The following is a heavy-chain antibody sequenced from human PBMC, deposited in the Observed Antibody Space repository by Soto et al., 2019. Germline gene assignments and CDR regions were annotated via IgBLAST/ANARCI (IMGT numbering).Heavy chain of an antibody. V-gene: IGHV4-59*01. CDR3: ASIKGCSSTSCHYNWFDP. Sequence: SETLSLTCTVSGGSISSYYWSWIRQPPGKGLEWIGYIYYSGSTNYNPSLKSRVTISVDTSKNQFSLKLSSVTAADTAVYYCASIKGCSSTSCHYNWFDPWGQGTLVTVSS. CDR1: GGSISSYY. D-gene: IGHD2-2*01. J-gene: IGHJ5*02. CDR2: IYYSGST.